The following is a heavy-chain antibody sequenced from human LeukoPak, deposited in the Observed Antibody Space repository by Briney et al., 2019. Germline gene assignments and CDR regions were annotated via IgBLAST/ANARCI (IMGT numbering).Heavy chain of an antibody. Sequence: PGGSLRLSCAASGFIFSGYGMHWVRQAPGKGLEWVALISHDESTKHYADSVKGRFTISRDNSKNTLYLQMNNLRVEDTAVYYCAKDRIVISFGDVSKHWGQGTLVTV. J-gene: IGHJ1*01. V-gene: IGHV3-30*18. CDR3: AKDRIVISFGDVSKH. CDR1: GFIFSGYG. CDR2: ISHDESTK. D-gene: IGHD3-10*01.